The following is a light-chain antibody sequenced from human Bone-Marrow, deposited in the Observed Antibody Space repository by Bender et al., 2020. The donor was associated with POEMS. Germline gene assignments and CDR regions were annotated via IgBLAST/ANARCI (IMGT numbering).Light chain of an antibody. V-gene: IGLV2-23*02. CDR3: CSYTGTHLWV. Sequence: QSALAQPASVSGFPGQSITISCTGTGRDIGSYNLVSWYQQHPGKAPKLMIYGITTRPSGVSDRFSGSKSGNAASLTISGLQAEDESDFYCCSYTGTHLWVFGGGTKLTVL. CDR2: GIT. J-gene: IGLJ3*02. CDR1: GRDIGSYNL.